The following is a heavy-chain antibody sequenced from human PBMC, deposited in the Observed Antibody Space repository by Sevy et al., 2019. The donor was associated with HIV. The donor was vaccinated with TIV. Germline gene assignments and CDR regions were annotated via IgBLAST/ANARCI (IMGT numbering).Heavy chain of an antibody. V-gene: IGHV4-31*01. CDR3: ARARHFDILTGYYNYFDY. CDR1: GGSISSGSYY. D-gene: IGHD3-9*01. J-gene: IGHJ4*02. CDR2: IYYSGNT. Sequence: SETLSLTCTVSGGSISSGSYYWSWIRQLPGKGLEWIGLIYYSGNTYYNPSLKSPVTISVDTSKNQFSLKLNSVTAADTAVYFCARARHFDILTGYYNYFDYWGQGTLVTVSS.